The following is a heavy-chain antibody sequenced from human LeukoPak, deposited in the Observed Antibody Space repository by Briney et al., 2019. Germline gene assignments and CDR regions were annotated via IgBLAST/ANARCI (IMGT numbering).Heavy chain of an antibody. J-gene: IGHJ4*02. CDR2: VYTDGST. CDR1: GGSISSYY. V-gene: IGHV4-4*07. CDR3: ARDSWYDSSGSH. D-gene: IGHD3-22*01. Sequence: PSETLSLTCTVSGGSISSYYWSWIRQPAGTGLEWIGRVYTDGSTNYNPSLKSRVSMSVDTSKNQFSLKLTSVTAADTAVYYCARDSWYDSSGSHWGQGTLVTVSS.